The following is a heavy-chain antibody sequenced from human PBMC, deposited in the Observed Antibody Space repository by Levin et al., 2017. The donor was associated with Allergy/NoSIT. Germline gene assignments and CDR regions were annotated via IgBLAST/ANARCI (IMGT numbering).Heavy chain of an antibody. V-gene: IGHV3-30*03. CDR3: PFLRWGLETYYDFWSGYYRTYNWFDP. CDR2: ISYDGSNK. D-gene: IGHD3-3*01. Sequence: PGGSLRLSCAASGFTFSSYGMHWVRQAPGKGLEWVAVISYDGSNKYYADSVKGRFTISRDNSKNTLYLQMNSLRAEDTAVYYCPFLRWGLETYYDFWSGYYRTYNWFDPWGQGTLVTVSS. J-gene: IGHJ5*02. CDR1: GFTFSSYG.